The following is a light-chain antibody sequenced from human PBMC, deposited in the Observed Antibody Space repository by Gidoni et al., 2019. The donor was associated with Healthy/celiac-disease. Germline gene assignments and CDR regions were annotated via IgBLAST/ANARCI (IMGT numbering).Light chain of an antibody. CDR1: SSNIGSNT. CDR2: SNN. J-gene: IGLJ3*02. V-gene: IGLV1-44*01. Sequence: QSLLTQPPSASGPPGRRVTISCSGSSSNIGSNTVNWYQQLPGTAPKLLIYSNNQRPSGVPDRFSGSKSGTSASLAISGLQSEDEADYYCAAWDDSLNGRVFGGGTKLTVL. CDR3: AAWDDSLNGRV.